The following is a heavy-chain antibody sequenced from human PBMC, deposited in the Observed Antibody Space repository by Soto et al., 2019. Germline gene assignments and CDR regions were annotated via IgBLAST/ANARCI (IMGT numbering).Heavy chain of an antibody. J-gene: IGHJ4*02. CDR1: GLSYTTYA. D-gene: IGHD5-12*01. CDR3: ARAISGYVT. Sequence: VQLVQSGAEVKKPGASVRISCTASGLSYTTYAIHWVRQAPGQGLEWMGWINAGNGDTRYSQRFQGRVTLTRDTSATTTYMDLSSLRSEDTSIYYCARAISGYVTWGQGTRVTVSS. CDR2: INAGNGDT. V-gene: IGHV1-3*01.